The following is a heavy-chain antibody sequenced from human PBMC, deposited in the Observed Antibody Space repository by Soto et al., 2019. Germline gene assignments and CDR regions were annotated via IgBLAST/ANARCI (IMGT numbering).Heavy chain of an antibody. CDR1: GGSISSSNW. Sequence: QVQLQESGPGLVKPSGTLSLTCAVSGGSISSSNWWSWVRQPPGKGLEWIGEIYHSGSTNYNPSLKSRVTISVDKSKNQFSLRLSSVTAADTAVYYCARVPGGITGSPNFDYWGQGTLVTVSS. CDR3: ARVPGGITGSPNFDY. V-gene: IGHV4-4*02. J-gene: IGHJ4*02. CDR2: IYHSGST. D-gene: IGHD1-20*01.